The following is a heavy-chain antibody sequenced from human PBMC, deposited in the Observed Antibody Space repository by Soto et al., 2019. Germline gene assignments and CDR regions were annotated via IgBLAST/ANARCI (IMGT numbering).Heavy chain of an antibody. CDR1: GFTFIDSY. V-gene: IGHV3-11*01. CDR3: ARVSWREKYGMDV. J-gene: IGHJ6*02. Sequence: GGSLRLSCAASGFTFIDSYIIFIRQAPGKWLEWISYITFSGNTVYYADSLKGRFTISRDNAKDSLYLQMNRLRAEDTAVYYCARVSWREKYGMDVWGQGTTVTVSS. CDR2: ITFSGNTV.